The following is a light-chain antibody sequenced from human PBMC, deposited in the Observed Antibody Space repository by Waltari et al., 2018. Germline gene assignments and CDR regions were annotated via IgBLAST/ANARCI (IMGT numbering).Light chain of an antibody. CDR1: SNDVGSYNL. V-gene: IGLV2-23*02. Sequence: QSALTQPASVSGSPGQSITISCPGTSNDVGSYNLVPWYQQYPGKAPTLLIYEVTKRPSGVSSRFSGSKSGNTASLTISGLQAEDEADYYCSSYAGSTTLVIFGGGTKLTV. CDR2: EVT. J-gene: IGLJ2*01. CDR3: SSYAGSTTLVI.